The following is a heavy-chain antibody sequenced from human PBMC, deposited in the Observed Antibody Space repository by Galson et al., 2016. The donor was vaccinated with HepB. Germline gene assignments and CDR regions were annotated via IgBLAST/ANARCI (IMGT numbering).Heavy chain of an antibody. CDR3: ATSYGDYAINYYGMDV. CDR2: INRSGAST. CDR1: GYTFATYY. D-gene: IGHD4-17*01. J-gene: IGHJ6*02. V-gene: IGHV1-46*01. Sequence: SVKVSCKASGYTFATYYMHWVRQAPGQGLEWVGIINRSGASTNYAQKFQGRVTMTRDASTSTVYMELSSLRSEDTAVYYCATSYGDYAINYYGMDVWGQGTTVTVSS.